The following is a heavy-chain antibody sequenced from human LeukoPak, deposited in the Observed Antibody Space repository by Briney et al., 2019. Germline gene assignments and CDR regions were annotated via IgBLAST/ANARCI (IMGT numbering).Heavy chain of an antibody. CDR3: ARENRVDYYDSSGYYGRLDAFDI. CDR1: GGTFSSYA. Sequence: SVKVSCKASGGTFSSYAISWVRQAPGQGLEWMGRIIPILGIANYAQKFQGRVTMTRDTSTSTVYMELSSLRSEDTAVYYCARENRVDYYDSSGYYGRLDAFDIWGQGTMVTVSS. D-gene: IGHD3-22*01. J-gene: IGHJ3*02. V-gene: IGHV1-69*04. CDR2: IIPILGIA.